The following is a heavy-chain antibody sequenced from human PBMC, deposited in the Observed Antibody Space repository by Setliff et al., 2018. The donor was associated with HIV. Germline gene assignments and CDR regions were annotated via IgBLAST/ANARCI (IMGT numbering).Heavy chain of an antibody. CDR2: IFTSGTT. CDR3: AREGFYKSYYYYIDV. Sequence: PSETLSLTCTVSDGSISNYYWNWIRQPAGKGLEWIGRIFTSGTTNYNPSLRSRVTISVDTSKNQFSLRLSSLTAADTAVYYCAREGFYKSYYYYIDVWGIGTPVTVSS. D-gene: IGHD2-2*02. CDR1: DGSISNYY. J-gene: IGHJ6*03. V-gene: IGHV4-4*07.